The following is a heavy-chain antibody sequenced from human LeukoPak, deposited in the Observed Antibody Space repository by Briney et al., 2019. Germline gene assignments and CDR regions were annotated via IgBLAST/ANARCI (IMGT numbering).Heavy chain of an antibody. J-gene: IGHJ6*02. D-gene: IGHD5-18*01. Sequence: TGGSLRLSCAASGFTFSSYDMHWVRQVTGRGLEWVSAIDTVSNTYYPGSVKGRFTISRENAKNSVYLQMNSLRAGDTAVYYCTLSYGRGFNYYYGMDVWGQGTTVTVSS. CDR1: GFTFSSYD. CDR2: IDTVSNT. V-gene: IGHV3-13*01. CDR3: TLSYGRGFNYYYGMDV.